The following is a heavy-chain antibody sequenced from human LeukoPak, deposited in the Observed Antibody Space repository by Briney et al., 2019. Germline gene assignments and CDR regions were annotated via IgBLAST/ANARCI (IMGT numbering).Heavy chain of an antibody. CDR3: ASRQREGYYFDY. J-gene: IGHJ4*02. V-gene: IGHV4-34*01. CDR1: GGSFSGYY. CDR2: INHSGST. D-gene: IGHD1-26*01. Sequence: SETLSLTCAVCGGSFSGYYWSWIRQPPGKGLEWIGEINHSGSTNYNPSLKSRVTISVDTSKNQFSLKLSSVTAADTAVYYCASRQREGYYFDYWGQGTLVTVSS.